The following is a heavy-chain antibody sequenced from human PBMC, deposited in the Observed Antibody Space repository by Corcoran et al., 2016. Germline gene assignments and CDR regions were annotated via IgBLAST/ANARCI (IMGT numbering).Heavy chain of an antibody. D-gene: IGHD3-16*01. J-gene: IGHJ4*02. CDR2: ISSSSSYI. CDR3: AREDPLKGGCPDY. V-gene: IGHV3-21*01. Sequence: EVQLVESGGGLVKPGGSLRLSCAASGFTFSSYSMNWVRQAPGKGLEWVSSISSSSSYIYYADSVKGRFTISRDNAKNSLYLQMNSLRAEGTAVYYCAREDPLKGGCPDYWGQGTLVTGSS. CDR1: GFTFSSYS.